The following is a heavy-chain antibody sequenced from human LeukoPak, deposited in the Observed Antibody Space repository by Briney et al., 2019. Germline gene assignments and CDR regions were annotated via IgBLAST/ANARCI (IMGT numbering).Heavy chain of an antibody. J-gene: IGHJ4*02. V-gene: IGHV5-51*01. CDR2: IYPGGSDT. Sequence: GESLKISCKGSGYSFSSNWIGWVRQMPGKGLEWMGIIYPGGSDTRYSPSFQGQVTISADKSINTAYLQWSSLKASDTATYYCARHRPGYCNSTSCYYSYYFDYWGQGTLVAVSS. CDR1: GYSFSSNW. CDR3: ARHRPGYCNSTSCYYSYYFDY. D-gene: IGHD2-2*01.